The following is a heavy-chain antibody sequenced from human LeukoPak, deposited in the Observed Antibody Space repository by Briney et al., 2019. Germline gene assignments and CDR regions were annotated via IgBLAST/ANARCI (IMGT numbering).Heavy chain of an antibody. J-gene: IGHJ5*02. V-gene: IGHV4-31*03. CDR3: ARMSADSLPSNWFDP. D-gene: IGHD2-21*01. CDR2: IYYSGST. CDR1: GGSISSGGYY. Sequence: PSETLSLTCTVSGGSISSGGYYWTWIRQHPGKGLEWIGYIYYSGSTNYNPSLKSRVTISVDTSKNQFSLKLSSVTAADTAVYYCARMSADSLPSNWFDPWGQGALVTVSS.